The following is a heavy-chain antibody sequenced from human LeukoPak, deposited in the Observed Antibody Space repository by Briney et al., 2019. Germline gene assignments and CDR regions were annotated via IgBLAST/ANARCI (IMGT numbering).Heavy chain of an antibody. D-gene: IGHD1-7*01. V-gene: IGHV1-8*01. J-gene: IGHJ4*02. CDR1: GYTFTSYD. CDR2: MNPNSGNT. Sequence: GASVKVSCKASGYTFTSYDINWVRQATGQGLEWMGWMNPNSGNTGYAQKFQGRVTMTRNTSISTAYMELSSLRSEDTAVYYCARAPSITGTTPPGYWGRGTLVTVSS. CDR3: ARAPSITGTTPPGY.